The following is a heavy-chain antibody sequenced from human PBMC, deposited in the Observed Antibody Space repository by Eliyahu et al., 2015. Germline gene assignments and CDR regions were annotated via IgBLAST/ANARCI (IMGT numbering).Heavy chain of an antibody. CDR1: GXPVSSSY. CDR3: ARRSTHCSDTRCYSTLDY. V-gene: IGHV3-66*02. Sequence: EVQLEESGGGLVQPGGSLRLSCAVXGXPVSSSYMSWVRQAPGKGLEWVSFIYSDGSTYYADSVKGRFTVSRDNSKNTLYLQMASLRAEDSALYYCARRSTHCSDTRCYSTLDYWGLGTRVTVSS. D-gene: IGHD2-2*01. CDR2: IYSDGST. J-gene: IGHJ4*02.